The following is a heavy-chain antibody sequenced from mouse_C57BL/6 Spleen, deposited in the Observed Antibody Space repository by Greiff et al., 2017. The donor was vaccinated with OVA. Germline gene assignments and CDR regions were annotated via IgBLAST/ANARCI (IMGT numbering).Heavy chain of an antibody. Sequence: VQLQQPGAELVKPGASVKLSCKASGYTFTSYWMHWVKQRPGRGLEWIGRIHPNSGGTKYNEKFKSKATLTVDKPSSTAYMQLSSLTSEDSAVYYCAGGYYGSGSLFTYWGQGTLVTVSA. J-gene: IGHJ3*01. D-gene: IGHD1-1*01. CDR1: GYTFTSYW. V-gene: IGHV1-72*01. CDR2: IHPNSGGT. CDR3: AGGYYGSGSLFTY.